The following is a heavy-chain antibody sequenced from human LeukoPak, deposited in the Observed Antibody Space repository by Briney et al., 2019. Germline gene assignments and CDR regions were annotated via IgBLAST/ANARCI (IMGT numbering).Heavy chain of an antibody. J-gene: IGHJ4*02. D-gene: IGHD3-10*01. V-gene: IGHV4-39*01. Sequence: SETLSLTCTVSGGSISSSSYYWGWIRQPPGKGLEWIGSIYYSGSTYYNPSLESRVTISVDTSKNQFSLKLSSVTAADTAVYYCARTDLITMVRGVTFDYWGQGTLVTVSS. CDR1: GGSISSSSYY. CDR2: IYYSGST. CDR3: ARTDLITMVRGVTFDY.